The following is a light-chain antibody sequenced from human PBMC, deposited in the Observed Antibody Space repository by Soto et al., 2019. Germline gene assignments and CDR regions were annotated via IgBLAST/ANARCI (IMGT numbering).Light chain of an antibody. J-gene: IGLJ2*01. Sequence: QSALTQPPSVSGAPGQRVTISCTGSSSNIGAGYDVHWYQNLPGTAPKLLIYGNSNRPSGVPDRFSGSKSGTSASLAITGLQAEDEADYYCQSYDSSLSGVVFGGGTKLTVL. CDR1: SSNIGAGYD. CDR3: QSYDSSLSGVV. CDR2: GNS. V-gene: IGLV1-40*01.